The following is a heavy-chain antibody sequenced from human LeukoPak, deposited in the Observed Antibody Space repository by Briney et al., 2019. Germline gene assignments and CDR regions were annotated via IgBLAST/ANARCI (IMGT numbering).Heavy chain of an antibody. Sequence: SVKVSCKASGGTFSSYAISWVRQAPGQGLEWMGRIIPILGIANYAQKFQGRVTITADKSTSTAYMELSSLRSEDTAVYYCAIRARVSYYGEDYWGQGTLVTVSS. CDR1: GGTFSSYA. CDR3: AIRARVSYYGEDY. CDR2: IIPILGIA. D-gene: IGHD1-26*01. V-gene: IGHV1-69*04. J-gene: IGHJ4*02.